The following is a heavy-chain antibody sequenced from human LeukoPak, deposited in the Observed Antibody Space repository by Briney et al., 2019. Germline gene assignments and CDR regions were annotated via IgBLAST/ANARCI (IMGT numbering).Heavy chain of an antibody. J-gene: IGHJ4*03. CDR2: IIHRGDT. V-gene: IGHV4-34*01. Sequence: PSETLSLTCAVYGGSFSTYYWSWIRQSPGKGLEWIAEIIHRGDTNYNPSVKSRVTISVDTSKNQFSLKVRSLTAADTAVYYCARGPTISETGYFDFWGQGTLVTVSS. CDR3: ARGPTISETGYFDF. D-gene: IGHD1-1*01. CDR1: GGSFSTYY.